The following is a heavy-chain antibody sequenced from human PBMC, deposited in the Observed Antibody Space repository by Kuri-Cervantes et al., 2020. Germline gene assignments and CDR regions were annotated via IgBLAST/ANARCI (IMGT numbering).Heavy chain of an antibody. V-gene: IGHV1-8*02. Sequence: ASVKVSCKASGYSFTSYDINWVRQATGQGLEWMGWMNPNSGNTGYAQKFQGRVTMTRNTPISTAYMELSSLRSEDTAVYYCARVDGGITMIDPWGQGTLVTVSS. CDR2: MNPNSGNT. J-gene: IGHJ5*02. CDR1: GYSFTSYD. CDR3: ARVDGGITMIDP. D-gene: IGHD3-22*01.